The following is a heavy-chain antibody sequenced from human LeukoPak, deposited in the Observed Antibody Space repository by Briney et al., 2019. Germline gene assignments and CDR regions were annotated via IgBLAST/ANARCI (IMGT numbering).Heavy chain of an antibody. V-gene: IGHV4-34*01. CDR3: ARGLDSSGYYYVDY. J-gene: IGHJ4*02. D-gene: IGHD3-22*01. Sequence: SETLSLTCAVYGGSFSGYYWSWIRQPPGKGLEWIGEINHSRSTNYNPSLKSRVTISVDTSKNQFSLKLSSVTAADTAVYYCARGLDSSGYYYVDYWGQGTLVTVSS. CDR2: INHSRST. CDR1: GGSFSGYY.